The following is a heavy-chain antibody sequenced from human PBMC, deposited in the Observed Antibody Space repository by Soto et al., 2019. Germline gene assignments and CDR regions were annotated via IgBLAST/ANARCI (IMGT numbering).Heavy chain of an antibody. CDR1: GGTFSSYA. J-gene: IGHJ5*02. CDR2: IIPIFGTA. D-gene: IGHD4-17*01. CDR3: ASLDAVGTVTTRWFDP. V-gene: IGHV1-69*01. Sequence: QVQLVQSGAEVKKPGSSVKVSCKASGGTFSSYAISWVRQAPGQGIEWMGGIIPIFGTANYAQKFQGRVTITADESTSTAYMELSSLRPEDTAVYYCASLDAVGTVTTRWFDPWGQGTLVTVSS.